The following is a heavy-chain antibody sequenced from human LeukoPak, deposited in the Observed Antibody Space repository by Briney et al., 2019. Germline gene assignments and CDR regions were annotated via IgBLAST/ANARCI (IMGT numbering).Heavy chain of an antibody. J-gene: IGHJ6*02. D-gene: IGHD1-14*01. CDR1: GYTFTSYA. CDR3: ARDSENKVWYTYYYYYGMDV. V-gene: IGHV1-3*01. Sequence: GASVKVSCKASGYTFTSYAMNWVRQAPGQRLEWMGWINAGNGNTKYSQKFQGRVTITRDTSASTAYMELSSLRSEDTAVYYCARDSENKVWYTYYYYYGMDVWGQGTTVTVSS. CDR2: INAGNGNT.